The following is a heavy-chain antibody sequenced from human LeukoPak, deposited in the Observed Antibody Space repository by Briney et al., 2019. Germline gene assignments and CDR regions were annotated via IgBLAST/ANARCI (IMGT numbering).Heavy chain of an antibody. CDR3: GANDLIAAAGTVDAFDI. D-gene: IGHD6-13*01. CDR1: GGSISSYY. V-gene: IGHV4-59*12. CDR2: IYYSGST. J-gene: IGHJ3*02. Sequence: PSETLSLTCTVPGGSISSYYWSWIRQPPGKGLEWIGYIYYSGSTNYNPSLKSRVTISVDTSKNQFSLKLSSVTAADTAVYYCGANDLIAAAGTVDAFDIWGQGTMVTVSS.